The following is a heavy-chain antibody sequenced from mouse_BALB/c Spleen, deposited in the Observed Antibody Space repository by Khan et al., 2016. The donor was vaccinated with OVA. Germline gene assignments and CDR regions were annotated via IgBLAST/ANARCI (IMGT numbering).Heavy chain of an antibody. V-gene: IGHV3-2*02. CDR3: ARSGYYGFDY. J-gene: IGHJ2*01. CDR1: GYSITSDYA. CDR2: ISYSGST. Sequence: EVQLQESGPGLVKPSQSLSLTCTVTGYSITSDYAWNWIRQFPGNKLEWMGYISYSGSTSYNPSLKSRISITRDTSKNQFFLQLNSVTTEDTARYYCARSGYYGFDYWGQGTTLTVSS. D-gene: IGHD1-1*01.